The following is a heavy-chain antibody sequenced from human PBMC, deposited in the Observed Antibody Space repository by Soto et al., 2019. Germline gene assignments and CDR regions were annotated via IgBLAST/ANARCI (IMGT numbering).Heavy chain of an antibody. CDR3: ARPDARYDSTAY. V-gene: IGHV3-7*04. CDR1: GFFTFSRYW. J-gene: IGHJ4*02. CDR2: IKEDGSEK. D-gene: IGHD3-22*01. Sequence: EVQLVESGGGSVQPGGSLRLSCVASGFFTFSRYWMSWVRQVPGQGLEWVANIKEDGSEKYYVDSVKGRFTISRDNAKTSVYLQMHSLRVEDTAVYYCARPDARYDSTAYWGQGTLVTVSS.